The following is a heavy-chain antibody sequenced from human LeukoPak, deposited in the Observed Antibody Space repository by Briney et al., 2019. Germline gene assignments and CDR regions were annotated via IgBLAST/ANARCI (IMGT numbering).Heavy chain of an antibody. D-gene: IGHD3-22*01. CDR1: GGSISSYY. CDR3: AREEPDSSGYYSL. Sequence: PSETLSLTCTVSGGSISSYYWSWTRQPPGKGLEWIGYIYYSGSTNYNPSLKSRVTISVDTSKNQFSLKLSSVTAADTAVYYCAREEPDSSGYYSLWGQGTLVTVSS. J-gene: IGHJ4*02. V-gene: IGHV4-59*01. CDR2: IYYSGST.